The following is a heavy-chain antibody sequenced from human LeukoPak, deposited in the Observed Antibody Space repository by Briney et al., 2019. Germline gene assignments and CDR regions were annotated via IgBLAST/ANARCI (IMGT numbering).Heavy chain of an antibody. D-gene: IGHD1-26*01. CDR2: ISGNNVNT. V-gene: IGHV1-18*01. J-gene: IGHJ4*02. Sequence: ASVKVSCNASGYTFTSSGISWVRQAPGLELEWMGWISGNNVNTNYEQKLQGRVPMTTDTSTSTAYRELRRLSYDDTAVYYCERGWDFDYWGQGTLVTVCS. CDR3: ERGWDFDY. CDR1: GYTFTSSG.